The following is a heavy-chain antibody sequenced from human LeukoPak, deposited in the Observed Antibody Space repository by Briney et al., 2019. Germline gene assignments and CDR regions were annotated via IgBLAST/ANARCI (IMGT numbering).Heavy chain of an antibody. J-gene: IGHJ4*02. D-gene: IGHD6-13*01. CDR1: GGSISSGGYY. V-gene: IGHV4-30-2*01. Sequence: ASETLSLTCTVSGGSISSGGYYWSLIRQPPGKGLELIGYIYHSGSTYYNPSLKSRVTISVDTSKNQFSLKLSSVTAADTAVYYCARHRRGWAAADFDYWGQGTLVTVSS. CDR3: ARHRRGWAAADFDY. CDR2: IYHSGST.